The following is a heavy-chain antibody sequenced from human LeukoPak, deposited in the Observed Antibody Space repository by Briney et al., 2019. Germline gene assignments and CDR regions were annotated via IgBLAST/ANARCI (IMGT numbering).Heavy chain of an antibody. Sequence: GGSLRLSCAASGFTFSSYWMSWVRQAPGKGLEWVANIKQDGSEKYYVDSVKGRFTISRDNAKNSLYLQMNSLRAEDTAVHYCARVFWSGPLDFDYWGQGTLVTVSS. CDR2: IKQDGSEK. CDR3: ARVFWSGPLDFDY. V-gene: IGHV3-7*01. CDR1: GFTFSSYW. J-gene: IGHJ4*02. D-gene: IGHD3-3*01.